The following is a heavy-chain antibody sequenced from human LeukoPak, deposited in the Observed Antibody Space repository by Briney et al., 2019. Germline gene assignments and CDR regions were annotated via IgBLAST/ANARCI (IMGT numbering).Heavy chain of an antibody. CDR3: ARDLVF. CDR2: INPNSGGT. D-gene: IGHD6-6*01. Sequence: ASVKVSCKASGGTFSSYAISWVRQAPGEGLEWMGWINPNSGGTNYAQKFQGRVTMTRDTSISTAYMELSRLISDDTAVYYCARDLVFWGQGTMVTVSS. V-gene: IGHV1-2*02. CDR1: GGTFSSYA. J-gene: IGHJ3*01.